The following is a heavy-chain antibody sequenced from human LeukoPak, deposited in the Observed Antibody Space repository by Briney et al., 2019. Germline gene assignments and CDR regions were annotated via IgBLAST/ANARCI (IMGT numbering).Heavy chain of an antibody. CDR3: ASLYYDGSGNFDY. CDR1: AGSISSSSYY. CDR2: IYYSGST. D-gene: IGHD3-22*01. Sequence: PSETLSLTCTVSAGSISSSSYYWGWIRQPPGKGLEWIGTIYYSGSTYYNPSLKSRVTMSVDTSKNQFSLRLTSLTAADTAVYYCASLYYDGSGNFDYWGQGTLVTVSS. V-gene: IGHV4-39*07. J-gene: IGHJ4*02.